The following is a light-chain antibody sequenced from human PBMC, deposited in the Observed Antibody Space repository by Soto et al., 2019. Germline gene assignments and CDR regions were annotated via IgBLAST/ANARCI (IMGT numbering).Light chain of an antibody. CDR3: QQYDGWPRT. CDR2: DAS. Sequence: EIVMTQSPATLSVSTGESATLSCRASQSVSSNLAWHQQKPGQAPRILMYDASTRATGISARFSGSGSGTEFTLTISSLQSEYFAFFYCQQYDGWPRTFGGGTKVDI. CDR1: QSVSSN. J-gene: IGKJ4*02. V-gene: IGKV3-15*01.